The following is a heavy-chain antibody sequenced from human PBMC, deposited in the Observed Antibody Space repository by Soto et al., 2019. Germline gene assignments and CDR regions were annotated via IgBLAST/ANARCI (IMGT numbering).Heavy chain of an antibody. CDR3: ARRAAPNGWNGFGADKYYFDF. V-gene: IGHV1-8*01. J-gene: IGHJ4*02. CDR1: GYTFTSYD. D-gene: IGHD1-1*01. CDR2: MNPNTGNS. Sequence: QVQLVQSGAEVRKPGASVKVSCEASGYTFTSYDIYWVRQATGQGLEWMGWMNPNTGNSGYAQKFQGRVTMTIDTSISTAHMEVRSLRSEDTAVYYCARRAAPNGWNGFGADKYYFDFWGQGTLVTVSS.